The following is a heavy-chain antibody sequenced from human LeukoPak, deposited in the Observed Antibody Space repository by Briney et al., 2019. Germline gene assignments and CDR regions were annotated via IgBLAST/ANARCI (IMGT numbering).Heavy chain of an antibody. CDR1: GGSFSGYY. J-gene: IGHJ4*02. D-gene: IGHD6-6*01. CDR2: INHSGST. CDR3: ARHRGSSSLFDY. Sequence: SETLSLTCAVYGGSFSGYYWSWIRQPPGKGLEWIGEINHSGSTNYNPSLKSRVTISVDTSKNQFSLKLSSVTAADTAVYYCARHRGSSSLFDYWGQGTLVTVSS. V-gene: IGHV4-34*01.